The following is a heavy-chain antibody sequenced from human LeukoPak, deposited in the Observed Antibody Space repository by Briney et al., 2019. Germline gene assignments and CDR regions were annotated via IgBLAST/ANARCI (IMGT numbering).Heavy chain of an antibody. CDR2: IYYSGST. V-gene: IGHV4-39*07. Sequence: SETLSLTCTVSGGAISSSSYYRGWIRQPPGKGLEWIGSIYYSGSTYYNPSLKSRVTISVDTSKNQFSLKLSSVTAADTAVYFGARAFPLEWSVDYWGQGTLVTVSS. D-gene: IGHD3-3*01. J-gene: IGHJ4*02. CDR3: ARAFPLEWSVDY. CDR1: GGAISSSSYY.